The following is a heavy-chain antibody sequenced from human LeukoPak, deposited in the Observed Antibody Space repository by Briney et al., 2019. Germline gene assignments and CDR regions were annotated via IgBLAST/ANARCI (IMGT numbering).Heavy chain of an antibody. CDR2: IIPIFGTA. J-gene: IGHJ4*02. Sequence: GASVKVSCKASGGTFSSYAISWVRQAPGQGLEWMGGIIPIFGTANYAQKFQGRVTITTDESTSTAYMELSSLRSEDTAVYYCASSAHPSYYDSSGYSYSDYWGQGTLVTVSS. V-gene: IGHV1-69*05. CDR3: ASSAHPSYYDSSGYSYSDY. CDR1: GGTFSSYA. D-gene: IGHD3-22*01.